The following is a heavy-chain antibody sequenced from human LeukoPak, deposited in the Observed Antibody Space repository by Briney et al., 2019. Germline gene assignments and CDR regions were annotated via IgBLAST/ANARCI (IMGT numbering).Heavy chain of an antibody. Sequence: SVKVSCKASGYTFTSYGISWVRQAPGQGLEWMGGIIPIFGTANYAQKFQGRVTITTDESTSTAYMELSSLRSEDTAVYYCAGSHGYCTNGVCYTSGGDYYYYYYMDVWGKGTTVTVSS. J-gene: IGHJ6*03. CDR1: GYTFTSYG. CDR3: AGSHGYCTNGVCYTSGGDYYYYYYMDV. V-gene: IGHV1-69*05. D-gene: IGHD2-8*01. CDR2: IIPIFGTA.